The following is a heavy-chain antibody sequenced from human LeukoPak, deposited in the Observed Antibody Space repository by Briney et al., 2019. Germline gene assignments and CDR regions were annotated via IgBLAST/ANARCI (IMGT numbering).Heavy chain of an antibody. J-gene: IGHJ6*03. CDR1: GYTFTSYD. CDR2: MNPNSGNT. Sequence: ASVKVSCKASGYTFTSYDINWVRQATGQGLEWMGWMNPNSGNTGYAQKFQGRVTITRNTSISTAYMELSSLRSEDTAVYYCARGIGIGTVLMVHGNMDVWGKGTTVTVSS. V-gene: IGHV1-8*03. D-gene: IGHD2-8*01. CDR3: ARGIGIGTVLMVHGNMDV.